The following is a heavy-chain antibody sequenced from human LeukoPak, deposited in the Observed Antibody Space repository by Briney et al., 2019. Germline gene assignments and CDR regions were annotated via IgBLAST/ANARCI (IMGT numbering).Heavy chain of an antibody. CDR3: ARDSSIVVVPAPFDY. CDR1: GGSISSSSYY. D-gene: IGHD2-2*01. V-gene: IGHV4-39*07. J-gene: IGHJ4*02. CDR2: IYYSGST. Sequence: SETLSLTCTVSGGSISSSSYYWGWIRQPAGKGLEWIGSIYYSGSTYYNPSLKSRVTISVDTSKNQFSLKLSSVTAADTAVYYCARDSSIVVVPAPFDYWGQGTLVTVSS.